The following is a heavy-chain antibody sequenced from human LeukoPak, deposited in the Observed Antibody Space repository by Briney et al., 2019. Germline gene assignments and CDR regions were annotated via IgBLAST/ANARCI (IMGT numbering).Heavy chain of an antibody. CDR1: GGSISSSNYY. CDR2: IYYSGTT. J-gene: IGHJ6*03. V-gene: IGHV4-39*01. CDR3: ARQMSDYYYYYIDV. Sequence: PSETLSPTCSVSGGSISSSNYYWGWIRQPPGKGLEWIGTIYYSGTTYYNPSLESRVTISEDMSKNQFSPTLRSVTAADPAVYYCARQMSDYYYYYIDVWGKGTTVTVSS.